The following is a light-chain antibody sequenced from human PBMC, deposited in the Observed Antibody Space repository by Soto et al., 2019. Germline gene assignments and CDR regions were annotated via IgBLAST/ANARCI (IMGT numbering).Light chain of an antibody. CDR2: GNI. J-gene: IGLJ2*01. Sequence: QAVVTQPPSVSGAPGQRVTISCTGSSSNIGAGYDVHWYQQLPGTAPKLLIYGNINRPSGVPDRFSGSKSGTSASLAITGLQAEDEADYYCQSYDSSLSGLGVFGGGTKVTVL. CDR3: QSYDSSLSGLGV. V-gene: IGLV1-40*01. CDR1: SSNIGAGYD.